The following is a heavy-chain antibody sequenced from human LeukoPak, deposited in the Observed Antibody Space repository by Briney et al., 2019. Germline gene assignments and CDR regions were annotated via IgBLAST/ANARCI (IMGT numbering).Heavy chain of an antibody. J-gene: IGHJ4*02. CDR3: ARAGSHYYGSGSGFYFDY. CDR1: GFTFSNAW. V-gene: IGHV3-15*01. CDR2: IKSNTDGGTT. Sequence: GGSLRLSCAASGFTFSNAWMSWVRQAPGKGLEWVGRIKSNTDGGTTDYAAPVKGRFTISRDDSKDTLYLQMNSLKTEDTAVYYCARAGSHYYGSGSGFYFDYWGQGTLVTVSS. D-gene: IGHD3-10*01.